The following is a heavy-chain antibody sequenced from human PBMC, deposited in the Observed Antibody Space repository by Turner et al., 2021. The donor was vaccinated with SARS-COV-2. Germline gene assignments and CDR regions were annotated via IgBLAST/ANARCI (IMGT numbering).Heavy chain of an antibody. D-gene: IGHD6-13*01. CDR1: GFTISSYG. J-gene: IGHJ6*02. V-gene: IGHV3-33*01. CDR3: ARGSAGGDV. CDR2: IWYDGSNK. Sequence: QVQLVESGGGVVQPGRSLRLSCAASGFTISSYGMHWVRQAPGKGLEWVAFIWYDGSNKYYADSVKGRFTISRDNSKNTLYLQMNSLRAEDTAVYFCARGSAGGDVWGQGTTVTVSS.